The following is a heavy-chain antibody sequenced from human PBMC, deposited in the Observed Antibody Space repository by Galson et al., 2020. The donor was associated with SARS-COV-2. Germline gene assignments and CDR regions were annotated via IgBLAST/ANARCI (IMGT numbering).Heavy chain of an antibody. J-gene: IGHJ6*02. CDR2: TSDTS. CDR1: GLTFSKYD. D-gene: IGHD3-10*02. Sequence: GESLKIYCLAPGLTFSKYDMRWVRQAPGQGLDWVATTSDTSYYAHSQRRRFIISSDDSKNTLYLQMNGLSADDTAVYYCAKDFVRGIGYMDVWGPGTTVTVSS. CDR3: AKDFVRGIGYMDV. V-gene: IGHV3-23*01.